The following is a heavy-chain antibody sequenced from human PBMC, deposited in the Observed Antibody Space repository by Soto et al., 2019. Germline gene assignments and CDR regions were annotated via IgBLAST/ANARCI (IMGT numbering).Heavy chain of an antibody. CDR2: ISAYNGNT. Sequence: ASVKVSCKASGYTFTSYGISWVRQAPGQGLEWMGWISAYNGNTNYAQKLQGRVTMTTDTSTSTAYMELRSLRSDDTAVYYCARPYYDFWSGYYKDYYYGMDVWGQGTTVT. D-gene: IGHD3-3*01. V-gene: IGHV1-18*04. J-gene: IGHJ6*02. CDR3: ARPYYDFWSGYYKDYYYGMDV. CDR1: GYTFTSYG.